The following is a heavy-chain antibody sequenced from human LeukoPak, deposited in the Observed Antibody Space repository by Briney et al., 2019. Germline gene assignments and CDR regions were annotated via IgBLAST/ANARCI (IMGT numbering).Heavy chain of an antibody. V-gene: IGHV4-59*01. J-gene: IGHJ3*02. Sequence: SETLSLTCTVSGGSISSYYWSWIRQPPGRGLECIGYIYYSGSTNYNPSLKSRVTISVDTSKNQFSLKLSSVTAADTAVYYCARRNGKAFDIWGQGTMVTVSS. D-gene: IGHD1-14*01. CDR1: GGSISSYY. CDR3: ARRNGKAFDI. CDR2: IYYSGST.